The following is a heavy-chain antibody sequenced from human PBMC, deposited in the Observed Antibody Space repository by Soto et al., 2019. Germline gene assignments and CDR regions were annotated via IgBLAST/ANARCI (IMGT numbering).Heavy chain of an antibody. CDR3: VQTTGWPGSDS. CDR1: GFAVSSKY. Sequence: EVQLVESGGGLIQPGGSLRLSCAASGFAVSSKYMTWVRKAAGKGMEWVSVIYGGGTTYYADSVKGRFTISRDRSKNTLYPQMNRLRADGTAVYYCVQTTGWPGSDSWCQGTLVTVSS. J-gene: IGHJ4*02. CDR2: IYGGGTT. D-gene: IGHD6-19*01. V-gene: IGHV3-53*01.